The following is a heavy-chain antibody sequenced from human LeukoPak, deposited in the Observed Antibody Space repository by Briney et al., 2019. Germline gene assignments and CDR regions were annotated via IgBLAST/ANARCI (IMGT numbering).Heavy chain of an antibody. CDR2: IDWDDDN. CDR1: GFSLSTSGVC. D-gene: IGHD3-22*01. Sequence: SGPALVKPTQTLTLTCTFSGFSLSTSGVCVSWIRQPPGKALEWLARIDWDDDNYYSTSLKTRLTISKDTSKNQVVLTMTNMDPVDTATYYCARVSDYYDSSEDWGQGTLVTVSS. CDR3: ARVSDYYDSSED. J-gene: IGHJ4*02. V-gene: IGHV2-70*11.